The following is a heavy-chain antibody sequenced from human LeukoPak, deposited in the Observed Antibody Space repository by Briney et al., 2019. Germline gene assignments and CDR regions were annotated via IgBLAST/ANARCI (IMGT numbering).Heavy chain of an antibody. CDR2: IKHDGSDK. D-gene: IGHD1-26*01. CDR3: ARQREGNYCDY. Sequence: GGSLRLSCAASGFTFSGYWMNWIRQAPGKGLEWVATIKHDGSDKYYLDSVMGRFTISRDNAKTSLSLQMDRLRAEDTAEYYCARQREGNYCDYWGQGTLVTVSS. J-gene: IGHJ4*02. V-gene: IGHV3-7*01. CDR1: GFTFSGYW.